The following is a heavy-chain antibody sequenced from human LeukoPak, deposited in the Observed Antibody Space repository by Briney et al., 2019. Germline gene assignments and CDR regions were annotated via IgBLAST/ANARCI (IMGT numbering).Heavy chain of an antibody. CDR3: ARARTRYSGSYGGAFDT. V-gene: IGHV3-21*01. J-gene: IGHJ3*02. Sequence: GGSLRLSCAASEFTFRSYSMNWVRQAPGKGLEWVSAIDPSSTYIYYADSVKGRFTISRDNAENSLYLQMNSLRAEDTAVYYCARARTRYSGSYGGAFDTWGQGTMVTVSS. CDR2: IDPSSTYI. CDR1: EFTFRSYS. D-gene: IGHD1-26*01.